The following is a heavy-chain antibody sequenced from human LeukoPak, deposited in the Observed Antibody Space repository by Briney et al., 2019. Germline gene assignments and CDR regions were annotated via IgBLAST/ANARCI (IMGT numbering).Heavy chain of an antibody. CDR3: ARTSRYYYNMDV. V-gene: IGHV1-18*01. Sequence: ASVKVSCKASGYTFTSYGISWVRQAPGQGLEWMGWISAHNGNTNYAQKLQGRVTMTTDTSTSTAYMELRSLRSDDTAVYYCARTSRYYYNMDVWGKGTTVTVSS. CDR2: ISAHNGNT. D-gene: IGHD3-9*01. J-gene: IGHJ6*03. CDR1: GYTFTSYG.